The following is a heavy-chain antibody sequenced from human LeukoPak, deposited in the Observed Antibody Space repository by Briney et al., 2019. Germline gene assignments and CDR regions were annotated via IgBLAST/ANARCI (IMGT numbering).Heavy chain of an antibody. D-gene: IGHD2-15*01. CDR1: GFTFSSYA. J-gene: IGHJ4*02. CDR2: ISGSGGNT. Sequence: PGGSLRLSCAASGFTFSSYAMSWVRQAPGKGLEWVSAISGSGGNTYYADSVKGRFTISRDNSKNTLFLQMNSLRAGDTAVHYCAKARGASDSSPDYWGQGTLVTVSP. V-gene: IGHV3-23*01. CDR3: AKARGASDSSPDY.